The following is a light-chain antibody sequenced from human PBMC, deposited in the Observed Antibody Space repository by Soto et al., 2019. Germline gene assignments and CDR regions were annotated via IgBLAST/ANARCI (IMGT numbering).Light chain of an antibody. CDR1: SGDIGAYDH. V-gene: IGLV2-8*01. Sequence: QSALTQPASVSGSLGQSVTLSCSGTSGDIGAYDHVAWFQQHPGKAPKLIIYEVNKRPSGVPDRFSGSKSGNTASLTVSGLQAEDEADYYCSSYAGSSNVFGTGTKLTVL. CDR3: SSYAGSSNV. CDR2: EVN. J-gene: IGLJ1*01.